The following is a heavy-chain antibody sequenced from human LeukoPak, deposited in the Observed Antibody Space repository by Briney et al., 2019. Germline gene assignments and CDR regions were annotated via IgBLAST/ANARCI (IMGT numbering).Heavy chain of an antibody. V-gene: IGHV3-30-3*01. Sequence: GGSLRLSCAASGFTFSSYAMHWVRQAPGKGLEWVAVISYDGSNKYYADSVKGRFTISRDNSKNTLYLQMNSLRAEDTAVYYCAREPYGSGSYYYNWGQGTLVTVSS. CDR2: ISYDGSNK. CDR1: GFTFSSYA. J-gene: IGHJ4*02. D-gene: IGHD3-10*01. CDR3: AREPYGSGSYYYN.